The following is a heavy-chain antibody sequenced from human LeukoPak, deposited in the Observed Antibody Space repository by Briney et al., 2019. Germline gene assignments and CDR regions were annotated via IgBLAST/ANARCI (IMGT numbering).Heavy chain of an antibody. CDR2: INPNSGGT. J-gene: IGHJ4*02. V-gene: IGHV1-2*02. D-gene: IGHD3-3*01. CDR1: GYTFTGYY. Sequence: ASVKVSCKASGYTFTGYYMHWVRQAPGQGLEWMGWINPNSGGTNYAQKFQGRVTMTKDTSISTAYMELSRLRSDDTAVYYYARDQGFWSGYYFDYWGQGTLVTVSS. CDR3: ARDQGFWSGYYFDY.